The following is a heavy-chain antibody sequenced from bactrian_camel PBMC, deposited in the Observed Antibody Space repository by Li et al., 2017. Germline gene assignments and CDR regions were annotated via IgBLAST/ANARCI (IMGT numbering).Heavy chain of an antibody. CDR3: AADLRWCRSGYFDPHGRVGY. CDR1: GSIVSTMC. D-gene: IGHD2*01. J-gene: IGHJ6*01. CDR2: ISSDGTT. Sequence: HVQLVESGGGSVQAGRSLRLSCASSGSIVSTMCMGWFRQAPGKQPLERELIASISSDGTTTYTDSVKGRSTISRDDNQRTIYLQMNSLEPEDTAIYYYAADLRWCRSGYFDPHGRVGYWGQGTQVTV. V-gene: IGHV3S53*01.